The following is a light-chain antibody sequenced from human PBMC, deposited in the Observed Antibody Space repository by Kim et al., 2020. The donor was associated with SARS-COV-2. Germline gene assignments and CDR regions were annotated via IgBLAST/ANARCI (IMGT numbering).Light chain of an antibody. CDR2: DKN. CDR3: SSRDSSGSHGA. Sequence: SSELTRDPAMSVALGQTVNITCQGDSLTRYSASWYQQKPGQAPLLVIYDKNNRPSGIPDRFSGSSSRNTASLTITGAQAEDEADYYCSSRDSSGSHGAFGGGTQLTVL. CDR1: SLTRYS. J-gene: IGLJ2*01. V-gene: IGLV3-19*01.